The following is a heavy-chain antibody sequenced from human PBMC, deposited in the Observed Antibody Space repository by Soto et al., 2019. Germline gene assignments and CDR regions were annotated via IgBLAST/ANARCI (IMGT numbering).Heavy chain of an antibody. D-gene: IGHD3-22*01. CDR3: ARDSLDYDSSGYYQSAYYGMDV. Sequence: QVQLVQSGAEVKKPGSSVKVSCKASGGTFSSYAISWVRQAPGQGLEWMGGIIPIFGTANYAQKFQGRVTITADESTSTAYRELSSLRSEDTAVYYCARDSLDYDSSGYYQSAYYGMDVWGQGTTVTVSS. CDR1: GGTFSSYA. J-gene: IGHJ6*02. CDR2: IIPIFGTA. V-gene: IGHV1-69*12.